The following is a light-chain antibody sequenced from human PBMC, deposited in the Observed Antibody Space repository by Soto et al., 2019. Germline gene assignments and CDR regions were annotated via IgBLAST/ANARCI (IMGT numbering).Light chain of an antibody. V-gene: IGLV2-11*01. CDR1: SSDVGGYNF. CDR3: CSYAGTYTWM. CDR2: DVT. Sequence: QSALTQPRSVSGSPGQSVTISCTGTSSDVGGYNFVSWYQQHPGKAPKVMIYDVTKRPSGVPDRFSGSKSGNTASLTISGLQAEDEADYYCCSYAGTYTWMFGGGTKLTV. J-gene: IGLJ3*02.